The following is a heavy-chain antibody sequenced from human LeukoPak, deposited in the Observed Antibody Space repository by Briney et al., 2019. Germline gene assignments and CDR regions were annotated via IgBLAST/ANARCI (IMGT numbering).Heavy chain of an antibody. Sequence: GGSLRLSCAASGFTFSSYAMHWVRQAPGKGLEWVAVISYDGSNKYYADSVKGRFTISSDNSKTTLYLQMNSLRAEDMAVYYCARDWQYYDSSGYFDSWGQGTLVTVSS. V-gene: IGHV3-30*04. D-gene: IGHD3-22*01. CDR1: GFTFSSYA. J-gene: IGHJ4*02. CDR3: ARDWQYYDSSGYFDS. CDR2: ISYDGSNK.